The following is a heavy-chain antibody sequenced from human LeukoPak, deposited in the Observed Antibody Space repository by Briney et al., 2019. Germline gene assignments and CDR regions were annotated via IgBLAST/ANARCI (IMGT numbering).Heavy chain of an antibody. Sequence: GGPLRLSCATSGFPFSAYDMHWVRQAPGKGLEWVSAFGSAGDTYYPGAVKGRFTISRDYATDSLYLQMNSLRAGDAAVYFCVRGALPGDNWYFNLWGRGTLITVSS. J-gene: IGHJ2*01. CDR2: FGSAGDT. CDR3: VRGALPGDNWYFNL. CDR1: GFPFSAYD. V-gene: IGHV3-13*01.